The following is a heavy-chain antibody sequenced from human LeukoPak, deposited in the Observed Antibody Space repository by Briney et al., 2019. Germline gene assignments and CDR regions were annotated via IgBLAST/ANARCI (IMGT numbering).Heavy chain of an antibody. Sequence: GGSLRLSCSASGFTVSSNYMSWVRRAPGKGLEGVSVIYSGGSTYYADSVKCRFTISRDNSKNALYLQTNSLRAEDTAVYYCPTEVVGATSGAFVIWGHGTLVTVSS. J-gene: IGHJ3*02. CDR2: IYSGGST. CDR1: GFTVSSNY. V-gene: IGHV3-66*01. D-gene: IGHD1-26*01. CDR3: PTEVVGATSGAFVI.